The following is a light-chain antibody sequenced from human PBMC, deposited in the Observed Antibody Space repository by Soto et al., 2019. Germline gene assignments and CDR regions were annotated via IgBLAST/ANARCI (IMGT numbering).Light chain of an antibody. CDR2: GAS. V-gene: IGKV3-20*01. CDR3: QQYGTTLWT. CDR1: QSVNSK. J-gene: IGKJ1*01. Sequence: EIVMTQSPATLSVSPGERVTHSCRASQSVNSKVAWYQQKPGQAPRLLIYGASSRATGIPDRFSGSGSGTDFTLTIIRLEPEDFAVYYCQQYGTTLWTFGQGTKVDI.